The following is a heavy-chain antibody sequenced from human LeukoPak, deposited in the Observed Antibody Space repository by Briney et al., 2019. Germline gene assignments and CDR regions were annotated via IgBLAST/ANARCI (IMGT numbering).Heavy chain of an antibody. CDR1: GFTFSSTS. V-gene: IGHV3-21*01. CDR3: AGAVY. D-gene: IGHD6-19*01. Sequence: GGCPRLSSAAAGFTFSSTSMDWVRQAREMGLEWVPSIRSNSSYIYYADSVKGRFSISRAIAKSPLYMQMTSQRDVDPAVSYIAGAVYWGQGTLVTVSS. J-gene: IGHJ4*02. CDR2: IRSNSSYI.